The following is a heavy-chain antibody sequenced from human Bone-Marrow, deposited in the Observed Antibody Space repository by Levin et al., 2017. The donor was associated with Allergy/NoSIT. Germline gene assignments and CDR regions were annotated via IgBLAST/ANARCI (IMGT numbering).Heavy chain of an antibody. Sequence: GGSLRLSCAASGFTFSAHYMDWVRQAPGKGLEWVGRIQNKPPSYTANYAASVKGRFTISRDDSKNSLYLQMNSLKTEDTAVYYCARDSAASMDVWGPGTTVTVSS. J-gene: IGHJ6*02. CDR2: IQNKPPSYTA. CDR1: GFTFSAHY. D-gene: IGHD6-13*01. V-gene: IGHV3-72*01. CDR3: ARDSAASMDV.